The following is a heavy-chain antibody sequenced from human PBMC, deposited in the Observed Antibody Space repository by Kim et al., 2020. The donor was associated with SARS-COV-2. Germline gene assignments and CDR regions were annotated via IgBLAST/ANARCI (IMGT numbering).Heavy chain of an antibody. CDR3: ARAKLLWFGEFSP. D-gene: IGHD3-10*01. V-gene: IGHV4-31*02. J-gene: IGHJ5*02. Sequence: SNASLKIRLTISLDTSKNQFSLKLSSVTAADTAVYYCARAKLLWFGEFSPWGQGTLVTVSS.